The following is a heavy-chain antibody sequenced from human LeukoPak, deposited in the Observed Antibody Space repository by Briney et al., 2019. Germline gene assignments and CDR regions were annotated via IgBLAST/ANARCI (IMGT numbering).Heavy chain of an antibody. CDR1: GGSISPYF. D-gene: IGHD3-10*01. J-gene: IGHJ5*02. CDR3: ARDDYRGVTNFDP. V-gene: IGHV4-59*12. Sequence: SETLSLTCSVSGGSISPYFWSWVRQPPGKGLEWIGYISYSGSTNYNPSLKSRVTISVDTSKNQFSLQLSSVTAADTAVYYCARDDYRGVTNFDPWGQGTLVTVSS. CDR2: ISYSGST.